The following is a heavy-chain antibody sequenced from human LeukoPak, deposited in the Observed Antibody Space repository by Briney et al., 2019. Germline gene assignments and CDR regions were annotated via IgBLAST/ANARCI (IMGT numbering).Heavy chain of an antibody. Sequence: SETLSLTCTVSGGSISSFYWGWIRQPPGKGLEWIGYIYNSGSTDYNPSLKSRVTISVDTSKNQFSLKLSSVTAADTAVYYCARAWATDYFDYWGQGTLVTVSS. V-gene: IGHV4-59*01. CDR2: IYNSGST. J-gene: IGHJ4*02. CDR3: ARAWATDYFDY. CDR1: GGSISSFY.